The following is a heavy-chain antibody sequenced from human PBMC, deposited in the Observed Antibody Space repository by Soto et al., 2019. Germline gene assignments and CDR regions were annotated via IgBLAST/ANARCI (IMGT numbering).Heavy chain of an antibody. CDR2: IVIGSGYT. Sequence: SVQVSCKASGFTFSSSAVQWVRQARGQRLEWIGWIVIGSGYTNYAQKFPERVTITRDMSTFTAYMELSSLRSEDTAVYYCAAGSVAARRWGYYYYGLDVWGQGTTVTVSS. CDR3: AAGSVAARRWGYYYYGLDV. J-gene: IGHJ6*02. V-gene: IGHV1-58*01. CDR1: GFTFSSSA. D-gene: IGHD6-6*01.